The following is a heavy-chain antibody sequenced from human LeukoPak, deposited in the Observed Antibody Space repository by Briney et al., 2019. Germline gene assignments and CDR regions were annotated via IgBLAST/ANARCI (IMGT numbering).Heavy chain of an antibody. J-gene: IGHJ4*02. V-gene: IGHV4-4*07. CDR2: IYTSGST. Sequence: PSETLSLTCTVSGGSISSYYWSWIRQPAGKGLEWIGRIYTSGSTNYNPSLKSRVTMSVDTSKNQFSLKRSSVTAADTAVYYCARGSGYCSGGSCSANTYYFDYWGQGTLVTVSS. CDR1: GGSISSYY. D-gene: IGHD2-15*01. CDR3: ARGSGYCSGGSCSANTYYFDY.